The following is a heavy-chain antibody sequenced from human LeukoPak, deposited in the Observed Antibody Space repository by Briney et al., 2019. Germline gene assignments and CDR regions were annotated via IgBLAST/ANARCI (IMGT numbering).Heavy chain of an antibody. CDR2: IYYSGST. Sequence: SETLSLTCTVSGGSISSYYWSWIRQPPGKGLEWIGYIYYSGSTNYNPSLKSRVTISVDTSKSQFSLKLSFVTAADTAVYYCARGRHDAFDIWGQGTMVTVSS. J-gene: IGHJ3*02. CDR3: ARGRHDAFDI. V-gene: IGHV4-59*01. CDR1: GGSISSYY.